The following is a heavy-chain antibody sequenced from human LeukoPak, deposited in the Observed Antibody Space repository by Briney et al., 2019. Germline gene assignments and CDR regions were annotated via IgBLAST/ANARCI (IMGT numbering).Heavy chain of an antibody. J-gene: IGHJ4*02. CDR3: ARDLAPFDYGGKGFFDC. CDR1: GFTFSSYG. D-gene: IGHD4-23*01. CDR2: IWYDGSNK. V-gene: IGHV3-33*01. Sequence: GGSLRLSCAASGFTFSSYGMHWVRQAPGKGLEWVAVIWYDGSNKYYADSVKGRFTISRDNSKNMLYLQMNSLRAEDTAVYYCARDLAPFDYGGKGFFDCWGQGTLVTVSS.